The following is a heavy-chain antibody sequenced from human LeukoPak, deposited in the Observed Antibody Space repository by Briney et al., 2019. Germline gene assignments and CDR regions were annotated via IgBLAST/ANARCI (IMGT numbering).Heavy chain of an antibody. D-gene: IGHD5-24*01. CDR2: ISSSRSYI. Sequence: PGGSLRLSCAASGFTFSSYSMNWVRQAPGKGLEWVSFISSSRSYIYYADSVKGRFTISRDNAKNSLYLQMNSLRAEDTAVYYCARDRKRATPNWGQGTLVTVSS. CDR1: GFTFSSYS. V-gene: IGHV3-21*01. CDR3: ARDRKRATPN. J-gene: IGHJ4*02.